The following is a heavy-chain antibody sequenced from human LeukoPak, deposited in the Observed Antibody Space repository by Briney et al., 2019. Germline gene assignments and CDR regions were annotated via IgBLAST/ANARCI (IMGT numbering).Heavy chain of an antibody. CDR3: AHKRGGVSYYFRGTYDAFDV. CDR1: VYTLTGYY. CDR2: SNPHGADT. D-gene: IGHD1-26*01. V-gene: IGHV1-2*02. Sequence: GASVKVSCEASVYTLTGYYIYWVRQAPRQRREWMGWSNPHGADTNYAQNFQGRGTMTRDTSITTAYMDLRRLRSADTAVYYCAHKRGGVSYYFRGTYDAFDVWGQGTM. J-gene: IGHJ3*01.